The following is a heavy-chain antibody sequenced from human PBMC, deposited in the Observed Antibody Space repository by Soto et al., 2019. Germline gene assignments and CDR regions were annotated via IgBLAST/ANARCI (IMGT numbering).Heavy chain of an antibody. CDR1: GFTFSSYA. Sequence: GGSLRLSCAASGFTFSSYAMSWVRQAPGKGLEWVSAISGSGGSTYYADSVKGRFTISRDNSKNTLYLQMNSLKAEDTAVYYCAKDTVPDYYYYYMDVWGKGTTVTVSS. CDR3: AKDTVPDYYYYYMDV. J-gene: IGHJ6*03. V-gene: IGHV3-23*01. CDR2: ISGSGGST. D-gene: IGHD4-17*01.